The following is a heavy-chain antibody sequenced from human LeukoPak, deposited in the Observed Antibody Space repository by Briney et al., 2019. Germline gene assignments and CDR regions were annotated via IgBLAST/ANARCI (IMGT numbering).Heavy chain of an antibody. J-gene: IGHJ4*02. V-gene: IGHV3-21*01. CDR2: ISSSSSYI. CDR1: GFTFSSYS. Sequence: GGSLRLSCAASGFTFSSYSMNWVRQAPGKGLEWVSSISSSSSYIYYADSVKGRFTISRDNAKNSLHLQMNSLRAEDTAVYYCARVVLSYSSSWYYFDYWGQGTLDTVSS. CDR3: ARVVLSYSSSWYYFDY. D-gene: IGHD6-13*01.